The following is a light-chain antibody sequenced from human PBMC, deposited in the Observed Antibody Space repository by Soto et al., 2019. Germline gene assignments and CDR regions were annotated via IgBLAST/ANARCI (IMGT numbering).Light chain of an antibody. CDR2: GAS. CDR1: QSVSSN. Sequence: EIVMTQSPATLSVSPGERATLSCRASQSVSSNLAWYQQKPGQAPRLLIYGASTRATGIPARFSGSGSGTEFTLTISSLQSKDFAVYYCQQYNNWPPWTFGQGTRWIS. V-gene: IGKV3-15*01. J-gene: IGKJ1*01. CDR3: QQYNNWPPWT.